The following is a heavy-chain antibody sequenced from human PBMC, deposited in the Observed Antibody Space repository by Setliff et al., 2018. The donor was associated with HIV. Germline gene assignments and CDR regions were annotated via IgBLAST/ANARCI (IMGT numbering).Heavy chain of an antibody. D-gene: IGHD5-18*01. V-gene: IGHV1-8*01. J-gene: IGHJ6*02. CDR2: MNPNSGNT. CDR1: GHTFTSYD. CDR3: ARDRRIQPNWPTGVGMDV. Sequence: ASVKVSCKASGHTFTSYDINWVRQATGRGLEWMGWMNPNSGNTGYAQKFQGRVTMTRNTSISTAYMELSSLRSEDTAVYYCARDRRIQPNWPTGVGMDVWGQGTTVTVSS.